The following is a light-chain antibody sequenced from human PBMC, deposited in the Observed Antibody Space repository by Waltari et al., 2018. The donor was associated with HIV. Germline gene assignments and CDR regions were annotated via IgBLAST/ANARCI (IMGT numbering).Light chain of an antibody. CDR1: KLGDKY. Sequence: SYELAQPLSVSVSPGQTARITCSGHKLGDKYTSWYQQRPGQSPMLVIYQDDKRPSGIPDRISGSNSGNTATLTISGTQAMDEADYYCQAWDSNTAVFGGGTTLTVL. J-gene: IGLJ2*01. CDR3: QAWDSNTAV. CDR2: QDD. V-gene: IGLV3-1*01.